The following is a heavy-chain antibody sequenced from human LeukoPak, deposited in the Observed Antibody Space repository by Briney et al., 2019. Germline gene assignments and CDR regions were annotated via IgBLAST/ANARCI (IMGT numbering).Heavy chain of an antibody. CDR2: IYYSGNT. V-gene: IGHV4-39*07. D-gene: IGHD2-21*01. CDR1: GGSISSSSYY. CDR3: ARDHQWGLNSWFDP. J-gene: IGHJ5*02. Sequence: SESLSLTCAVSGGSISSSSYYWGWIRQPPGKGLEWIGSIYYSGNTYSKPSLKSRVTISVDTSHNQFCFKLSSVTAADTAVYYCARDHQWGLNSWFDPWGQGTLVTVSS.